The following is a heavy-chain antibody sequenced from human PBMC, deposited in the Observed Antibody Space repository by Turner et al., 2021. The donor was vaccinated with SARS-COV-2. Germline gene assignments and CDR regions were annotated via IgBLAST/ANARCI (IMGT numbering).Heavy chain of an antibody. D-gene: IGHD1-26*01. CDR1: GFTFSSYG. V-gene: IGHV3-30*03. J-gene: IGHJ6*02. Sequence: QVQLVESGGGVVQPGRSLRLSWSAAGFTFSSYGMPWVRKAPGKGLEWVAVISYDGSNKYYADSVKGRFTISRDNSKNTLYLQMNSLRAEDTAVYYCATEEWELPDPKNYYGMDVWGQGTTVTVSS. CDR2: ISYDGSNK. CDR3: ATEEWELPDPKNYYGMDV.